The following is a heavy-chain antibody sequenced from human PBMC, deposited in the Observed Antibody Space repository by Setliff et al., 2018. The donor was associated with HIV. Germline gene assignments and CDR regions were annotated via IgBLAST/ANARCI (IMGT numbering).Heavy chain of an antibody. Sequence: SVKVSCKASGGTFSSYAISWVRKAPGQGLEWMGGIIPMFGTANYAQKFQGRVTITADESTNTAYMELSSLRSEDTAIYYCARIVGATPGDYWGRGTLVTVSS. CDR2: IIPMFGTA. D-gene: IGHD1-26*01. J-gene: IGHJ4*02. CDR1: GGTFSSYA. CDR3: ARIVGATPGDY. V-gene: IGHV1-69*13.